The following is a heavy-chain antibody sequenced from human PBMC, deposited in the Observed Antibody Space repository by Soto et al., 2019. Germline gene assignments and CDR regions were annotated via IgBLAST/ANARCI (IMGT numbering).Heavy chain of an antibody. D-gene: IGHD6-19*01. J-gene: IGHJ6*02. CDR2: IYYSGST. CDR1: GGSVSSGSYY. V-gene: IGHV4-61*01. CDR3: ARGIEGWYQGRYYYGMDV. Sequence: QGQLQESGPGLVKPSETLSLTCTVSGGSVSSGSYYWSWIRQPPGKGLEWIGYIYYSGSTNYNPSPKGRVTISVDTSKNQFSLKLSSVTAADTAVYYCARGIEGWYQGRYYYGMDVWGQGTTVTVSS.